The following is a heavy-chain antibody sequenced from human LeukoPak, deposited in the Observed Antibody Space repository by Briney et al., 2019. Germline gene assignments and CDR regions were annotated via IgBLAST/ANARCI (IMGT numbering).Heavy chain of an antibody. CDR2: VYTSGYT. CDR3: ARETLVGTTNYFDY. D-gene: IGHD1-26*01. J-gene: IGHJ4*02. CDR1: GGSMNTYY. Sequence: HSETLSLTCSASGGSMNTYYWTWIRQPAGKGLEWIGRVYTSGYTKYNPSLQSRVTMSVDTSKKHLSLMLTSLTAADTAVYYCARETLVGTTNYFDYWGQGTLVTVSS. V-gene: IGHV4-4*07.